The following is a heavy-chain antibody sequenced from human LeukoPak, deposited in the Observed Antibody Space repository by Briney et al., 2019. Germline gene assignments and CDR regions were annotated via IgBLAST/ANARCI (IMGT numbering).Heavy chain of an antibody. Sequence: SETLSLTCTVSGGSISSYYWSWIRQPPGKGLEWIGYIYYSGSTNYNPSLRSRVTISVDTSKNQFSLKLSSVTAADTAVYYCARPGGVNDAFDIWGQGTMVTVSS. CDR3: ARPGGVNDAFDI. CDR2: IYYSGST. J-gene: IGHJ3*02. D-gene: IGHD3-3*01. CDR1: GGSISSYY. V-gene: IGHV4-59*08.